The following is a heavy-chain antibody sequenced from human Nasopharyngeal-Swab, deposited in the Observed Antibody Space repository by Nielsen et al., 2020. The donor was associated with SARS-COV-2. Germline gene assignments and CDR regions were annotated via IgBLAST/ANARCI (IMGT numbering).Heavy chain of an antibody. Sequence: SETLSLTCTVSGGSISSYYWSWIRQPPGKGLEWIGYIYYSGSTNYNPSLKSRVTISVDTSKNQFSLKLSSVTAVDTAVYYCARAYSSSWYPGYYYYGMDVWGQGTTVTVSS. CDR2: IYYSGST. J-gene: IGHJ6*02. D-gene: IGHD6-13*01. V-gene: IGHV4-59*01. CDR1: GGSISSYY. CDR3: ARAYSSSWYPGYYYYGMDV.